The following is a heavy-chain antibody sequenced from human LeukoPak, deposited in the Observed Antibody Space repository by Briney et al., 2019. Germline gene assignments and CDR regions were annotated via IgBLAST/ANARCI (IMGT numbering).Heavy chain of an antibody. V-gene: IGHV4-61*02. CDR2: IYTSGST. D-gene: IGHD5-18*01. J-gene: IGHJ6*02. CDR3: AGFSYYYYGMDV. CDR1: GGSISSGSYY. Sequence: PSETLSLTCTVSGGSISSGSYYWSWIRQPAGKGPEWIGRIYTSGSTNYNPSLKSRVTISVDTSKNQFSLKLSSVTAADTAVYYCAGFSYYYYGMDVWGQGTTVTVSS.